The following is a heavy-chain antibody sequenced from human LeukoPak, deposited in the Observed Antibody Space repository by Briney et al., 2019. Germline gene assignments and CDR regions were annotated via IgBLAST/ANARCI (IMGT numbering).Heavy chain of an antibody. CDR2: ITIYTGNT. V-gene: IGHV1-18*01. D-gene: IGHD4-17*01. CDR3: ARDEVYGVRDFDY. J-gene: IGHJ4*02. Sequence: ASVKVSCKASGYSFISYGIIWARQAPGQGLEWMGWITIYTGNTNYGQKFQGRVTMTADTSTNTAYMELRNLRSDDTAVYYCARDEVYGVRDFDYWGQGTLVTVS. CDR1: GYSFISYG.